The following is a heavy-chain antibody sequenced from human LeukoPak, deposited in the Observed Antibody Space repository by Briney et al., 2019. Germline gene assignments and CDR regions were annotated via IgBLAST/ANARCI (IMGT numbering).Heavy chain of an antibody. D-gene: IGHD2-2*01. CDR3: AQDLSTSCYAIIDY. Sequence: PGGSLRLSCAASGFTFSSYGMHWVRQAPGKGLEWVAVISYDGSNKYYADSVKGRFTISRDNSKNTLYLQMNSLRAEDTAVYYCAQDLSTSCYAIIDYWGQGTLVTVSS. V-gene: IGHV3-30*18. CDR1: GFTFSSYG. J-gene: IGHJ4*02. CDR2: ISYDGSNK.